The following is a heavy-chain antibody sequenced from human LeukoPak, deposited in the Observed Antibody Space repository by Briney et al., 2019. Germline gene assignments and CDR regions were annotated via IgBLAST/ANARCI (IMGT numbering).Heavy chain of an antibody. J-gene: IGHJ4*02. CDR1: GFTFSSYA. V-gene: IGHV3-30-3*01. D-gene: IGHD6-19*01. CDR3: AKGLSAVAGTFVY. CDR2: ISYDGSNK. Sequence: GGSLSLSCAASGFTFSSYAMHWVRQAPGKGLEWVAVISYDGSNKYYADSVKGRFTISRDNSKNTLYLQMNSLRAEDTAVYYCAKGLSAVAGTFVYWGQGTLVTVSS.